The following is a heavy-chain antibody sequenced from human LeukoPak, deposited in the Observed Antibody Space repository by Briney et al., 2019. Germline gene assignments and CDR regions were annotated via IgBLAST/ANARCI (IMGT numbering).Heavy chain of an antibody. V-gene: IGHV4-39*01. Sequence: KPSETLSLTCTVSGGSISSSSYYWGWIRQPPGKGLEWIGSIYYSGSTYYNPSLKSRVTISVDTSKNQFSLKLSSVTAADTAVYYCARGRKRVFGVITTRVWFDSWGQGTLVTVSS. CDR1: GGSISSSSYY. J-gene: IGHJ5*01. CDR3: ARGRKRVFGVITTRVWFDS. D-gene: IGHD3-3*01. CDR2: IYYSGST.